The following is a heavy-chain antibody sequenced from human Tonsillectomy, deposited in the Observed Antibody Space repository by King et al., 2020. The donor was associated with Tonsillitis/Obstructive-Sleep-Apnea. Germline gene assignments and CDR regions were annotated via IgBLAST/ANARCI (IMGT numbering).Heavy chain of an antibody. D-gene: IGHD2-2*02. V-gene: IGHV3-72*01. CDR1: GFTFSDHY. CDR3: AKGGHCSCTNCYMGDY. J-gene: IGHJ4*02. CDR2: TRNKANSYTT. Sequence: VQLVESGGGLVQPGGSLRLSCAASGFTFSDHYMDWVRQAPGKGLEWVGRTRNKANSYTTEYAASVKGRFTISRDDSKNSLYLQMNSLKTEDTAVYYCAKGGHCSCTNCYMGDYWGQGTLGTVSS.